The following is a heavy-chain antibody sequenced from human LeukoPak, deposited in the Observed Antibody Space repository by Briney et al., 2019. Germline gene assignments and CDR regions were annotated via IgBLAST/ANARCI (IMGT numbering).Heavy chain of an antibody. J-gene: IGHJ4*02. CDR1: GFTFITYA. V-gene: IGHV3-30*04. CDR2: ISYDGKNE. Sequence: PGGSLCLSCAASGFTFITYAMHWVRQAPGKGLEWVAVISYDGKNEYYTDSVKGRFTISRDNYKNTLYLQMNSLRAEDTALYYCARDRSSGWHSFDYWGQGTLVTVSS. CDR3: ARDRSSGWHSFDY. D-gene: IGHD6-19*01.